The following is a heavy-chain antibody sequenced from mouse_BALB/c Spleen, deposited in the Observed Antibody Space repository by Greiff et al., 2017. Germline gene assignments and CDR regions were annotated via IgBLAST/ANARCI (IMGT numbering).Heavy chain of an antibody. Sequence: VQLQQPGAELVMPGASVKMSCKASGYTFTDYWMHWVKQRPGQGLEWIGAIDTSDSYTSYNQKFKGKATLTVDESSSTAYMQLSSLTSEDSAVYYCARGLRLDWYFDVWGAGTTVTVSS. V-gene: IGHV1-69*01. CDR2: IDTSDSYT. CDR3: ARGLRLDWYFDV. CDR1: GYTFTDYW. J-gene: IGHJ1*01. D-gene: IGHD2-4*01.